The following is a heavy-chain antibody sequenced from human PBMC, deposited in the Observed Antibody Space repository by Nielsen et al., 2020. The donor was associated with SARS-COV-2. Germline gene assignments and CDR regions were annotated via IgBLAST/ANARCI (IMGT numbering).Heavy chain of an antibody. CDR3: ARDLMESGSPEYFDL. D-gene: IGHD1-26*01. Sequence: ASVTVSCKASGYTFTSYYMHWVRQAPGQGLEWMGIINPSGGSTSYAQKFQGRVTMTRDTSTSTVYMELSSLRSEDTAVYYCARDLMESGSPEYFDLWGRGTLVTVSS. CDR2: INPSGGST. V-gene: IGHV1-46*01. J-gene: IGHJ2*01. CDR1: GYTFTSYY.